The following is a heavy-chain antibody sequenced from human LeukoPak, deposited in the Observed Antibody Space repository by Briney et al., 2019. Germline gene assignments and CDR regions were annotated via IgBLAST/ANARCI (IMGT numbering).Heavy chain of an antibody. J-gene: IGHJ4*02. CDR2: ISGRSGST. CDR3: AKWGDYDVLTGYYVSDF. D-gene: IGHD3-9*01. V-gene: IGHV3-23*01. CDR1: GFIFSNYA. Sequence: PGGSLRLSCAASGFIFSNYAMYWVRQAPGKGLEWVSAISGRSGSTYYADSVKGRFTISRDSSKNTLYLQMNSLRADDTAVYYCAKWGDYDVLTGYYVSDFWGQGTLATVSS.